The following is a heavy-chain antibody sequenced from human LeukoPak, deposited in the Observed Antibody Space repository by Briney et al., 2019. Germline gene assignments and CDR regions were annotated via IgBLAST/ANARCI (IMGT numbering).Heavy chain of an antibody. D-gene: IGHD2-15*01. V-gene: IGHV1-18*01. J-gene: IGHJ4*02. Sequence: ASVKVSCKASGYTFTSYGISWVRQAPGQGLEWMGWISAYNGNTNYAQKLQGRVTMTTDTSTSTAYMELRSLRSDDTAVYYCARDPLVYCSGGSCYGDYWGQGTLVTVSS. CDR2: ISAYNGNT. CDR3: ARDPLVYCSGGSCYGDY. CDR1: GYTFTSYG.